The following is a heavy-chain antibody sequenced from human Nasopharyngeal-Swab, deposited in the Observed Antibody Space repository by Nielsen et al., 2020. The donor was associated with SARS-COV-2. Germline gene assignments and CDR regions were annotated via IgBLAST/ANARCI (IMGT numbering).Heavy chain of an antibody. CDR2: IHHSGSS. Sequence: SETLSLTCTVSGDSISSTNWWNWVRQPPGKGLEWIGVIHHSGSSNYNSSLQSRVTMSVDKSKKPFSLQLSFATAADTAVYYCARKLGYGSTIYYHDAFDIWGQGTLVTVSS. J-gene: IGHJ3*02. D-gene: IGHD3-10*01. CDR3: ARKLGYGSTIYYHDAFDI. V-gene: IGHV4-4*02. CDR1: GDSISSTNW.